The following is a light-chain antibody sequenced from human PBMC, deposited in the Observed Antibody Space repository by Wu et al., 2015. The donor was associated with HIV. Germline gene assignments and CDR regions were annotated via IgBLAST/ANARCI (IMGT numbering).Light chain of an antibody. J-gene: IGKJ2*01. CDR1: QSVSSNY. CDR3: QQYGGSPPYT. Sequence: EIVLTQSPGTLSLSPGERATLSCRASQSVSSNYLAWYQQKPGQAPRLLISGASTRATGIPDRFSGSGSGTDFTLTISRLEPEDFAMYYCQQYGGSPPYTFGQGTKLEIK. V-gene: IGKV3-20*01. CDR2: GAS.